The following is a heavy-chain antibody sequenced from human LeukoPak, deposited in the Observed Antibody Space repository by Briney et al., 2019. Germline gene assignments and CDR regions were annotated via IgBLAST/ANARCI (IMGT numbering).Heavy chain of an antibody. Sequence: SETLSLTCTVSGGSISSYYWSWIRQPPGKGLEWIGYIYYSGSTNYNPSLKSRVTISVDTSKNQFSLKLSSVTAADTAVYYCARVPTAGDFWSGYYPTEGWFDPWGQGTLVTVSS. CDR2: IYYSGST. CDR3: ARVPTAGDFWSGYYPTEGWFDP. V-gene: IGHV4-59*01. CDR1: GGSISSYY. D-gene: IGHD3-3*01. J-gene: IGHJ5*02.